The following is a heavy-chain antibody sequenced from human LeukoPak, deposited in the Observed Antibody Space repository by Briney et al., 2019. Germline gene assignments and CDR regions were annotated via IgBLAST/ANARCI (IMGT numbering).Heavy chain of an antibody. CDR1: GFTFSDYY. D-gene: IGHD3-10*01. J-gene: IGHJ6*02. CDR2: ISSSGSTI. Sequence: GGSLRLSCAASGFTFSDYYMSWIRQAPGKGLEWVSYISSSGSTIYYADSVKGRFTISRDNAKNSLYLQMDSLRAEDTAVYYCARASGFGELAYYYGMDVWGQGTTVTVSS. CDR3: ARASGFGELAYYYGMDV. V-gene: IGHV3-11*01.